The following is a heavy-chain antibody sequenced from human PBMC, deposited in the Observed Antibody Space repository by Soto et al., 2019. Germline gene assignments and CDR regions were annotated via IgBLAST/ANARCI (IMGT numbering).Heavy chain of an antibody. J-gene: IGHJ1*01. D-gene: IGHD6-19*01. V-gene: IGHV3-23*01. Sequence: PGGSLRLSCAASGFTFSSYAMSWVRQAPGKGLEWVSGISGSGDSTYYADSVKGRFTISRDNSKNMLYLQMNSLRAEDTAVYYCAKGVPGIAVAGTGYFQHWDQGTLVTVSS. CDR2: ISGSGDST. CDR3: AKGVPGIAVAGTGYFQH. CDR1: GFTFSSYA.